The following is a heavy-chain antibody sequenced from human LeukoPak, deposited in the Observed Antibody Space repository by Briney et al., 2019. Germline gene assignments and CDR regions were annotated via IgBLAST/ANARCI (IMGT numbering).Heavy chain of an antibody. Sequence: ASVKVSCKASGYTFTSYGISWVRQAPGQGLEWMGWISAYNGNTNYAQKLQGRVTMTTDTSTSTAYMEPRSLRSDDTAVYYCASAHYYGSGRDYNWFDPWGRGTLVTVSS. CDR2: ISAYNGNT. CDR1: GYTFTSYG. D-gene: IGHD3-10*01. J-gene: IGHJ5*02. CDR3: ASAHYYGSGRDYNWFDP. V-gene: IGHV1-18*01.